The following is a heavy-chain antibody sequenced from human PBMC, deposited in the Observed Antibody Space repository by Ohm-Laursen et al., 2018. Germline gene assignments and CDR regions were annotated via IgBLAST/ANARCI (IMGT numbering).Heavy chain of an antibody. D-gene: IGHD2-21*01. CDR2: ISAYNGNT. J-gene: IGHJ6*02. Sequence: GASVKVSCKASGYTFTGYYMHWVRQAPGQGLEWMGWISAYNGNTNYAQKLQGRVTMTTDTSTSTAYMELRSLRSDDTAVYYCATAPTEVLSVAIPNGMDVWGQGTTVSVSS. CDR3: ATAPTEVLSVAIPNGMDV. V-gene: IGHV1-18*04. CDR1: GYTFTGYY.